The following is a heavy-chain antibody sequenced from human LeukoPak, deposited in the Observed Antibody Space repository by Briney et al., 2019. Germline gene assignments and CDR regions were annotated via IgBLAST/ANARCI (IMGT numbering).Heavy chain of an antibody. CDR3: ARGKDYYDSSGYCY. CDR2: INHSGST. Sequence: SETLSLTCAVYGGSFSGYYWSWIRQPPGKGLEWIGEINHSGSTNYNPSLKSRVTISVDTSKNQFSLKLSSVTAADTAVYYCARGKDYYDSSGYCYWGQGTLVTVSS. D-gene: IGHD3-22*01. V-gene: IGHV4-34*01. CDR1: GGSFSGYY. J-gene: IGHJ4*02.